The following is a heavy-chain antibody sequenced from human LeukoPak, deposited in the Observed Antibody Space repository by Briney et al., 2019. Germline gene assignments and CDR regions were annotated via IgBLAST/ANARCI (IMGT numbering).Heavy chain of an antibody. D-gene: IGHD5-24*01. J-gene: IGHJ3*02. Sequence: PSETLSLTCTVSGGSISSYYWCWIRQPPGKGLEWIGYIYYSGSTNYNPSLKSRVTISVDTSKNQFSLKLSSVTAADTAVYYCARDRAVEMATIQEGFDIWGQGTMVTVSS. V-gene: IGHV4-59*01. CDR1: GGSISSYY. CDR2: IYYSGST. CDR3: ARDRAVEMATIQEGFDI.